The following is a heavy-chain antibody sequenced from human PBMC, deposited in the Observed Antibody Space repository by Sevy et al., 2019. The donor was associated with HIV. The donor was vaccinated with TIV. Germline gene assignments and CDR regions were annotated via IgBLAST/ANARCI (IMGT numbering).Heavy chain of an antibody. D-gene: IGHD4-17*01. J-gene: IGHJ4*02. V-gene: IGHV3-48*03. CDR1: GFSFSSYE. CDR3: ARDLPPSATTVAHFDY. Sequence: GGSLRLSCAASGFSFSSYEMNWVRQAPGKGLERVSFITSSGSTKHYSDTVRGRFTISRDNAKYLLMLQMNSLRAEDTAIYYCARDLPPSATTVAHFDYWGQGTLVTVSS. CDR2: ITSSGSTK.